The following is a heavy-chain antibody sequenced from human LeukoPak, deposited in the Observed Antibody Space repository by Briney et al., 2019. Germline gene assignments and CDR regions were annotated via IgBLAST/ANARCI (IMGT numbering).Heavy chain of an antibody. Sequence: SETLSLTCAVYGGSFSGYYWGWIRQPPGKGLEWIGSIYYSGSTYYNPSLKSRVTISVDTSKNQFSLKLSSVTAADTAVYYCARDSTVTTLGWFDPWGQGTLVTVSS. CDR1: GGSFSGYY. D-gene: IGHD4-17*01. CDR2: IYYSGST. V-gene: IGHV4-34*01. CDR3: ARDSTVTTLGWFDP. J-gene: IGHJ5*02.